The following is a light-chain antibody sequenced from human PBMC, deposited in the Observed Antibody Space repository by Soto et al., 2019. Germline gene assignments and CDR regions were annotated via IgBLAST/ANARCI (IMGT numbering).Light chain of an antibody. Sequence: EIVLTQSPATLSLSPGERATLSCRASQSVSSYLAWYQQKPGQAPRLLIYDASNRATGIPARFSGRGSGTDFTLTISSLEPEDFAVYYCLQRSNWPWTFGQGTKVEIK. CDR2: DAS. CDR3: LQRSNWPWT. J-gene: IGKJ1*01. V-gene: IGKV3-11*01. CDR1: QSVSSY.